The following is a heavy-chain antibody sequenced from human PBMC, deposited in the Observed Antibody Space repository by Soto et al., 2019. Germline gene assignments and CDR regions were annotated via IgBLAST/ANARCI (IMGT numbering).Heavy chain of an antibody. CDR3: ARGGSGSYYAPIDY. V-gene: IGHV1-3*05. J-gene: IGHJ4*02. CDR2: INAGNGNT. D-gene: IGHD3-10*01. Sequence: QVQLVQSGAEEKKPGASVKVSCKASGYTFTSYAMHWVRQAPGQRLEWMGWINAGNGNTKYSQKFQGRVTITRDTSASTAYMELSSLRSEDTAVYYCARGGSGSYYAPIDYWGQGTLVTVSS. CDR1: GYTFTSYA.